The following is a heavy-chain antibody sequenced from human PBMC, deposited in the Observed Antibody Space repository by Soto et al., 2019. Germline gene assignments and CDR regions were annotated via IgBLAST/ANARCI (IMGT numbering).Heavy chain of an antibody. CDR2: ISYDGSNE. J-gene: IGHJ6*02. Sequence: QVQLVESGGGVVQPGRSLRLSCAASGFTFSSSGMHWVRQAPGKGLEWVAVISYDGSNEYYADSVKGRFTISRDNSKNTLYLQMNSLRAEDTAVYYCASCRGSGKRCYLGMDVWGQGTTVTVSS. CDR1: GFTFSSSG. CDR3: ASCRGSGKRCYLGMDV. V-gene: IGHV3-30*03. D-gene: IGHD3-10*01.